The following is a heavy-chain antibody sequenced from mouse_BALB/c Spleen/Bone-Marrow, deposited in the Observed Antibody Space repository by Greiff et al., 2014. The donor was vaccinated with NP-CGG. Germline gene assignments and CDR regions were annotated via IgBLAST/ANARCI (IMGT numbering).Heavy chain of an antibody. Sequence: VQLQQSGPELVKPGASMKISCKASGYSFTGYTMNWVKQSHGKNLEWIGLINPYNDVTIYNQKFKGKATLTVDKSSSTAYMELXXXXSEDSAVYYCATPYDSYAMDYWGQGTSVTVSS. CDR2: INPYNDVT. CDR1: GYSFTGYT. CDR3: ATPYDSYAMDY. V-gene: IGHV1-20*02. J-gene: IGHJ4*01.